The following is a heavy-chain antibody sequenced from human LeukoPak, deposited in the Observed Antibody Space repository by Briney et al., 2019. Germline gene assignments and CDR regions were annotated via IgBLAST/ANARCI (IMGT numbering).Heavy chain of an antibody. CDR1: GFTFGSYE. CDR3: AKAGISTYYYDH. Sequence: GGSLRLSCAASGFTFGSYEMNWVRQAPGKGLEWVSYISSSGTIKYYADSVKGRFTISRDNSKNSVYLQTNSLRAEDTAVYFCAKAGISTYYYDHWGQGTLVTVSS. J-gene: IGHJ5*02. D-gene: IGHD3-22*01. V-gene: IGHV3-48*03. CDR2: ISSSGTIK.